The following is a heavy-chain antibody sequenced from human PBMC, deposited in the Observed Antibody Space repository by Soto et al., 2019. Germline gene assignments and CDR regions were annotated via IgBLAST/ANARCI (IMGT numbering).Heavy chain of an antibody. J-gene: IGHJ4*02. CDR3: ARDRYSGYCNPSPVDY. CDR2: ISSSSSYI. D-gene: IGHD5-12*01. CDR1: GITFSSYS. V-gene: IGHV3-21*01. Sequence: EGSLRLSCAASGITFSSYSMNWVRQAPGKGLEWVSSISSSSSYIYYADSGKGRFTISSDNAKNSLYLQMNSLRAEDTAVYYCARDRYSGYCNPSPVDYWGQGTLVTVCS.